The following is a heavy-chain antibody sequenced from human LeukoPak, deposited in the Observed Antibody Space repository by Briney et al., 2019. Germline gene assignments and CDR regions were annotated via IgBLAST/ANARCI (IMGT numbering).Heavy chain of an antibody. CDR1: GFTFSSYA. D-gene: IGHD3-10*01. Sequence: GVSLRLSCAASGFTFSSYAMSWVRQAPGKGLEWVSYISSSSSTIYYADSVKGRFTISRDNAKNSLYLQMNSLRDEDTAVYYCARDRVSGFYYYGMDVWGQGTTVTVFS. V-gene: IGHV3-48*02. J-gene: IGHJ6*02. CDR3: ARDRVSGFYYYGMDV. CDR2: ISSSSSTI.